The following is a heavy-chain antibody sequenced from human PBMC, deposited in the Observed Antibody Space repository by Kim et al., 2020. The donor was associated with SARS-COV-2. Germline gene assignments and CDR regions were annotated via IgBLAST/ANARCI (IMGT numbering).Heavy chain of an antibody. J-gene: IGHJ4*02. CDR2: IKSQSNGGTT. D-gene: IGHD2-15*01. V-gene: IGHV3-49*03. Sequence: GGSLRLSCTPSGFTFGDFALNWFRQDPGKGLEWVAFIKSQSNGGTTQYAASVKDRFSISRDDSKNIAYLQMNSLKIEDTAVYYCTRDPCTGRGCYGYADYWGQGTLVTVSS. CDR1: GFTFGDFA. CDR3: TRDPCTGRGCYGYADY.